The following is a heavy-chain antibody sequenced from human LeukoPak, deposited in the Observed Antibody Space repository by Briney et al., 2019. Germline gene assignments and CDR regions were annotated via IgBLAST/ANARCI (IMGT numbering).Heavy chain of an antibody. D-gene: IGHD3-10*01. V-gene: IGHV3-23*01. CDR3: AKDRDQWFGELSHYYYYYYMDV. CDR2: ISGGGGST. J-gene: IGHJ6*03. Sequence: GGSLRLSCAASGFTFSSYAMSWVRQAPGKGLEWVSAISGGGGSTYYADSVKGRFTISRDNSKNTLYLQMNSLRAEDTAVYYCAKDRDQWFGELSHYYYYYYMDVWGKGTTVTVSS. CDR1: GFTFSSYA.